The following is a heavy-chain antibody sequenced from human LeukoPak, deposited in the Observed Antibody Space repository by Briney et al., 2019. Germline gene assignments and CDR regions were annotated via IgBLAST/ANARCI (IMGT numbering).Heavy chain of an antibody. V-gene: IGHV1-18*01. CDR2: ISAYNGNT. J-gene: IGHJ4*02. CDR3: ASSLNPDYYDSSGYLIYFDY. Sequence: ASVKVSCKASGYTFTSYGISWLRQAPGQGLEWMGWISAYNGNTNYAQKLQGRVTMTTDTSTSTAYMELRSLRSDDTAVYYCASSLNPDYYDSSGYLIYFDYWGQGTLVTVSS. CDR1: GYTFTSYG. D-gene: IGHD3-22*01.